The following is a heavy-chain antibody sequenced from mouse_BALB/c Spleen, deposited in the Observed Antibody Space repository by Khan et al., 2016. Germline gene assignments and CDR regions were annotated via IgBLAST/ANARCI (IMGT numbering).Heavy chain of an antibody. V-gene: IGHV1-4*01. CDR1: GYTFTSYT. Sequence: QIQLVQSGAELARPGASVKMSCKASGYTFTSYTMHWVKQRPGQGLEWIGYINPSSGYTNYNQKFKDKATLTADNSSSTAYMQLSRLTSEDSAVYYCARGSYSDYWGQGTTLTVSS. CDR3: ARGSYSDY. CDR2: INPSSGYT. D-gene: IGHD1-1*01. J-gene: IGHJ2*01.